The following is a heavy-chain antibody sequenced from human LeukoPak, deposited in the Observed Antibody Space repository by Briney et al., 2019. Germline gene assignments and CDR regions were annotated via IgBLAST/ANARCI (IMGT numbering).Heavy chain of an antibody. CDR1: GFTFSNYG. Sequence: GGSLRLSCAASGFTFSNYGMHWIRQAPGKGLEWVAFVPYDGSNKYYADSVKGRFTISRDNSKNTLYLQMNSLRAEDTAVYYCARVLSGRGSLYSYYYYMDVWGKGTTVTISS. CDR3: ARVLSGRGSLYSYYYYMDV. D-gene: IGHD3-10*01. J-gene: IGHJ6*03. V-gene: IGHV3-30*12. CDR2: VPYDGSNK.